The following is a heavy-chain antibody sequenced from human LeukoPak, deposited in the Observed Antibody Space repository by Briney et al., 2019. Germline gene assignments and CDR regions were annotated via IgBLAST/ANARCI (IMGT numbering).Heavy chain of an antibody. J-gene: IGHJ3*02. D-gene: IGHD6-13*01. Sequence: ASVKVSCKASGYTFTCYYMHWVRQAPGQGLEWMGWINPNSGGTNYAQKFQGRVTMTRDTSISTAYMELSRLRSDDTALYYCASPYSSSWYAAFDIWGQGTMVTVSS. CDR2: INPNSGGT. V-gene: IGHV1-2*02. CDR1: GYTFTCYY. CDR3: ASPYSSSWYAAFDI.